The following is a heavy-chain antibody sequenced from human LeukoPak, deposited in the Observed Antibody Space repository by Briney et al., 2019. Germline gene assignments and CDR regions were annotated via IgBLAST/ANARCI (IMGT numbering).Heavy chain of an antibody. D-gene: IGHD3-9*01. CDR1: GGTFSSYA. V-gene: IGHV1-69*01. CDR3: AREGDILTGCAFDY. Sequence: ASVKVSCKASGGTFSSYAISWVRQAPGQGLEWMGGIIPIFGTANYAQKFQGRVTITADESTSTAYMELSSLRSEDTAVYYCAREGDILTGCAFDYWGQGTLVTVSS. CDR2: IIPIFGTA. J-gene: IGHJ4*02.